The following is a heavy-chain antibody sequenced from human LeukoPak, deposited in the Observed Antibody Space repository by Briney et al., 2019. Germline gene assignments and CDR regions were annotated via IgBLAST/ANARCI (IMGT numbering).Heavy chain of an antibody. CDR2: INHSGST. Sequence: SETLSLTCAVYGRSFSGYYWSWIRQPPGKGLEWIGEINHSGSTNYNPSLKSRVTISVDTSKNQFSLKLSSVTAADTAVYYCARIFPHYGSGSYYQDYWGQGTLVTVSS. V-gene: IGHV4-34*01. CDR1: GRSFSGYY. CDR3: ARIFPHYGSGSYYQDY. J-gene: IGHJ4*02. D-gene: IGHD3-10*01.